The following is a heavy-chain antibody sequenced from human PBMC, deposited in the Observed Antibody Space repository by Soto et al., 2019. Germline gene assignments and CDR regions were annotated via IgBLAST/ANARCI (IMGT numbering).Heavy chain of an antibody. CDR2: INPNSGGT. CDR3: ARMLAATDAFDI. Sequence: APVKVSCKASGYTFTGYYMHWVRQAPGQGLEWMGWINPNSGGTNYAQKFQGRVTMTRDTSISTAYMELSRLRSDDTAVYYCARMLAATDAFDIWGQGTMVTVSS. J-gene: IGHJ3*02. V-gene: IGHV1-2*02. CDR1: GYTFTGYY. D-gene: IGHD6-13*01.